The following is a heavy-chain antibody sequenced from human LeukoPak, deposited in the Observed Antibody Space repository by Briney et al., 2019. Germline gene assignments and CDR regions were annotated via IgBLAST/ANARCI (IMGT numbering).Heavy chain of an antibody. Sequence: PGGSLRLPCAASGFTFSSYWMHWVRQAPGKGLVWVSRINSDGSSTSYADSVKGRFTISRDNAKNTLYLQMNSLRAEDTAVYYCARDTPKSGWFDPWGQGTLVTVSS. V-gene: IGHV3-74*01. CDR2: INSDGSST. CDR1: GFTFSSYW. J-gene: IGHJ5*02. CDR3: ARDTPKSGWFDP. D-gene: IGHD3-3*01.